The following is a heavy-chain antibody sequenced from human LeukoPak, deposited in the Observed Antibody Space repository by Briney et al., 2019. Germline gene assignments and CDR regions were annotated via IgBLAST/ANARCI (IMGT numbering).Heavy chain of an antibody. CDR3: AKDGELLRYYYYMDV. J-gene: IGHJ6*03. V-gene: IGHV3-30*02. Sequence: PGGSLRLSCAASGFTFSSYGMHWVRQAPGKGLEWVAFIRYDGSNKYYADSVKGRFTISRDNSKNTLYLQMNSLRAEDTAVYYCAKDGELLRYYYYMDVWGKGTTVTISS. CDR2: IRYDGSNK. D-gene: IGHD1-26*01. CDR1: GFTFSSYG.